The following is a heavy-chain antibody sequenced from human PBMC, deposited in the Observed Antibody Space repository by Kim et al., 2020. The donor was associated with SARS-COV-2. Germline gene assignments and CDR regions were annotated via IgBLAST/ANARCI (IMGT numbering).Heavy chain of an antibody. CDR2: ISGSGGST. J-gene: IGHJ4*02. D-gene: IGHD3-3*01. CDR1: GFTFSSYA. Sequence: GGSLRLSCAASGFTFSSYAMSWVRQAPGKGLEWVSGISGSGGSTYYADSVKGRFTISRDNSKNTLYLQMNSLRAEDTAVYYCAKAFTIFGVVRYWGQGTLVTVSS. CDR3: AKAFTIFGVVRY. V-gene: IGHV3-23*01.